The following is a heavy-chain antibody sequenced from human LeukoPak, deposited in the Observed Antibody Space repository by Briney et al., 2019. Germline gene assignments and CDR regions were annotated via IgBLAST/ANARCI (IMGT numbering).Heavy chain of an antibody. Sequence: GGSLRLSCAASGFTFSSYSMNWVRQAPGKGLEWVSSISSSSSYIYYADSVKGRFTISRDNAKNSLYLQMNSLRAEDTAVYYCARDLEGVPYSRSPRDYWGQGTLVTVSS. D-gene: IGHD6-6*01. CDR1: GFTFSSYS. CDR3: ARDLEGVPYSRSPRDY. CDR2: ISSSSSYI. V-gene: IGHV3-21*01. J-gene: IGHJ4*02.